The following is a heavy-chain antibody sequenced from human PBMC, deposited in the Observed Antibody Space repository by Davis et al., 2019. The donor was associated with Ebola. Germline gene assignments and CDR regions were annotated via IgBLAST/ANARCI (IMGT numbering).Heavy chain of an antibody. CDR2: INTNTGNP. Sequence: AASVTVSRMASVYTLTSYAMNWVRQAPGQGLEGMGWINTNTGNPTYAQGFTGRFVFSLDTSVSTAYLQISSLKAEDTAVYYCARGAAAAAWGQGTLVTVSS. CDR3: ARGAAAAA. D-gene: IGHD6-13*01. V-gene: IGHV7-4-1*02. J-gene: IGHJ5*02. CDR1: VYTLTSYA.